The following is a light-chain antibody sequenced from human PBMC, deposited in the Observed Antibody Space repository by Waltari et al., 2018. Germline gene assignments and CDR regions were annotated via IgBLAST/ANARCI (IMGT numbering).Light chain of an antibody. J-gene: IGKJ2*01. CDR3: QQRSSWPYT. CDR2: DAS. Sequence: EIVLTQSPATLSFSPGERATLFCRASQTVGTYLAWYQQKPGQPPRLLIFDASSRSTGIPAKFRGSGSGTDFTLTVSNLEPEDFAVYFCQQRSSWPYTFGQGTRLEI. CDR1: QTVGTY. V-gene: IGKV3-11*01.